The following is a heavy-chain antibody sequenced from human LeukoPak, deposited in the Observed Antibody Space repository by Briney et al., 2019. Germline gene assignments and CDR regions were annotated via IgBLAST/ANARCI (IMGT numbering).Heavy chain of an antibody. V-gene: IGHV4-59*01. J-gene: IGHJ4*02. CDR1: GGSISSYY. CDR2: IYYSGST. CDR3: ARVVYSSGWYVDY. Sequence: SETLSLTCSVSGGSISSYYWNWIRQPPGKCLEWIGYIYYSGSTNYNPSLKSRVTISVDTSKNQFSLKLSSVTAADTAVYYCARVVYSSGWYVDYWGQGTLVTVSS. D-gene: IGHD6-19*01.